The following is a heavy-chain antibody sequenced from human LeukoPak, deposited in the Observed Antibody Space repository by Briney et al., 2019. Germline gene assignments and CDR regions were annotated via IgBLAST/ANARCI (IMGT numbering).Heavy chain of an antibody. V-gene: IGHV1-46*01. CDR2: INPSGGST. CDR1: GYTFTSYY. CDR3: ARATPEGGWDFDY. Sequence: ASVKVSCEASGYTFTSYYMHWVRQAPGQGLEWMGIINPSGGSTSYAQKFQGRVTMTRDMSTSTVYMELSSLRSEDTAVYYCARATPEGGWDFDYWGQGTLVTVSS. J-gene: IGHJ4*02. D-gene: IGHD1-26*01.